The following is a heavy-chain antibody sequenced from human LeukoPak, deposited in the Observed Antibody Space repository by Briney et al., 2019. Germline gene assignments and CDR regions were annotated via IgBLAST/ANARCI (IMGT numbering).Heavy chain of an antibody. CDR3: ARIIAVAPVGGY. CDR2: IYSGGST. CDR1: GFTVSSNY. J-gene: IGHJ4*02. Sequence: GGSLRLSCAASGFTVSSNYMSWVRQAPGKGLEWVSVIYSGGSTYYADSVKGRFTISRDNSKNTLYLQMNSLRAEDTAVYYCARIIAVAPVGGYWGQGTLVTVSS. D-gene: IGHD6-19*01. V-gene: IGHV3-66*01.